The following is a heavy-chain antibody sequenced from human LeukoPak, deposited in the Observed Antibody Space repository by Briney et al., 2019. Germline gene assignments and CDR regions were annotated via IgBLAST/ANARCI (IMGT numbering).Heavy chain of an antibody. Sequence: ASVKVSCKASGYTFTSYYMHWVRQAPGQGLEWMGIINPSGSSTSYAQKFQGRVTMTRDTSTSTVYMELSSLRSEDTAVYYCARDQFYDSSGYFEYYFDYWGQGTLVTVSS. J-gene: IGHJ4*02. CDR2: INPSGSST. V-gene: IGHV1-46*01. CDR3: ARDQFYDSSGYFEYYFDY. CDR1: GYTFTSYY. D-gene: IGHD3-22*01.